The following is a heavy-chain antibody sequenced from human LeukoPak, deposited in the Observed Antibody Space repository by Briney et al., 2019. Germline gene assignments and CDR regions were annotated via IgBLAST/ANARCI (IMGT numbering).Heavy chain of an antibody. CDR1: GFTFSSYA. V-gene: IGHV3-23*01. Sequence: GGSLRLSCAASGFTFSSYAMSWVRQAPGKGLEWVSGISSGGGTTYYADSVKGRFTISRDNSKNTLYLQMNSLTAEDTAVYYCANPHCSSTSCYWFDPWGQGTLVTVSS. D-gene: IGHD2-2*01. CDR2: ISSGGGTT. CDR3: ANPHCSSTSCYWFDP. J-gene: IGHJ5*02.